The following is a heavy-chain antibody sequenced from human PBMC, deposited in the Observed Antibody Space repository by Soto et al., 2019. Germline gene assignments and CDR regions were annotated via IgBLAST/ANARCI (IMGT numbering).Heavy chain of an antibody. CDR3: ANESQLNRGYSYDTLGYFAY. D-gene: IGHD5-18*01. J-gene: IGHJ4*02. CDR2: IRGSGGRT. CDR1: GFTFSSDA. Sequence: GGSLRLSCAASGFTFSSDAMSWVRQAPGKGLKGVSAIRGSGGRTYYADSVKGRFTISRDNSKNTLYLQMNSLRAEDAAVYYGANESQLNRGYSYDTLGYFAYWGQGTLVTVSS. V-gene: IGHV3-23*01.